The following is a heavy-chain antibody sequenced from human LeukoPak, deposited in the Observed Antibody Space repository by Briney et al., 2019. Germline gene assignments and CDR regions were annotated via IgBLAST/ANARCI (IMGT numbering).Heavy chain of an antibody. V-gene: IGHV1-69*05. Sequence: SVKVSCKASGGTFSSYAISWVRQAPGQGLEWMGGIIPIFGTANYAQKLQGRVTITTEESTSTAYMELSSLRSEDTAVYYCASQRGYSYGYVDYWGQGTLVTVSS. CDR1: GGTFSSYA. CDR2: IIPIFGTA. D-gene: IGHD5-18*01. J-gene: IGHJ4*02. CDR3: ASQRGYSYGYVDY.